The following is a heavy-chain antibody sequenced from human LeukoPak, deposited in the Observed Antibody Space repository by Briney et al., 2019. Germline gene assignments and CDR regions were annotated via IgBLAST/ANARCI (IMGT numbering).Heavy chain of an antibody. CDR2: INPSGDSS. V-gene: IGHV1-46*01. D-gene: IGHD3-10*01. J-gene: IGHJ5*02. Sequence: GASVKVSCKASGNTFTRNYMHWVQQAPGQGLEWMGIINPSGDSSSYAQKFQGRVTLTRDTSTSTVYMELTSLRSDDTAVYYCARDGDASGRSWFDPWGQGTLVTVSS. CDR3: ARDGDASGRSWFDP. CDR1: GNTFTRNY.